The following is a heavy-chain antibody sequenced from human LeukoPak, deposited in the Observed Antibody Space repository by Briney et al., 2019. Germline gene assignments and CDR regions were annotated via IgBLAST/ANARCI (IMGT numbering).Heavy chain of an antibody. D-gene: IGHD3-16*01. Sequence: GGSLRLSCAASGFTFDDYAMHWVRQAPGKGLEWVSGISWNSGFIGYADSVKGRFTISRDNAKNSLYLQMNSLRAEDMALYYCARIGDRWYYYYYMDVWGKGTTVTVSS. J-gene: IGHJ6*03. CDR3: ARIGDRWYYYYYMDV. CDR1: GFTFDDYA. CDR2: ISWNSGFI. V-gene: IGHV3-9*03.